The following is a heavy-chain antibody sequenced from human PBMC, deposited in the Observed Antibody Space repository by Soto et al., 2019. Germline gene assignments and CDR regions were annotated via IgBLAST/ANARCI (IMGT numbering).Heavy chain of an antibody. CDR1: GFTFSSYA. V-gene: IGHV3-30-3*01. J-gene: IGHJ4*02. Sequence: QVQLVESGGGVVQPGRSLRVSCAASGFTFSSYAMHWVRQAPGKGLEWVAVISYDGSNNYYADSVKGRFTISRDNSKNTLYLQMNSLRGEDTAVYYCARDRQLAPGTGIFDYWGQGTLVTVSS. D-gene: IGHD6-6*01. CDR2: ISYDGSNN. CDR3: ARDRQLAPGTGIFDY.